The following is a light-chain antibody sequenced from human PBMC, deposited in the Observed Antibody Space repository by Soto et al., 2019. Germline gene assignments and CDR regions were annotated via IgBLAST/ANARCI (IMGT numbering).Light chain of an antibody. CDR2: AAS. Sequence: DIQMTQSPSSLSASVGDRVTITCRASQSIITYLNWYQQKPGKAPHLLIYAASTLQSGVPSRFSGSGSGTDFTVTISSLQPEDFATYYCQQSYSTPRTFGQGTKVEIK. J-gene: IGKJ1*01. V-gene: IGKV1-39*01. CDR1: QSIITY. CDR3: QQSYSTPRT.